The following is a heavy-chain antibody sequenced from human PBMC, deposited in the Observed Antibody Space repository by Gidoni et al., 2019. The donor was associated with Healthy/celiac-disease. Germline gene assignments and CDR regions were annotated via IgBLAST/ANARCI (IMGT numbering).Heavy chain of an antibody. Sequence: QVQLVQSGAEVTTPGSSVQVSCKASGYTCTSYDINWVRQATGQGLEWMGWMNPNSGNTGYAQKIQGRVTTTRNTSISTAYMELSSLRSEDTAVYYCARRYGDYTWFDPWGQGTLVTVSS. CDR1: GYTCTSYD. V-gene: IGHV1-8*01. CDR3: ARRYGDYTWFDP. J-gene: IGHJ5*02. CDR2: MNPNSGNT. D-gene: IGHD4-17*01.